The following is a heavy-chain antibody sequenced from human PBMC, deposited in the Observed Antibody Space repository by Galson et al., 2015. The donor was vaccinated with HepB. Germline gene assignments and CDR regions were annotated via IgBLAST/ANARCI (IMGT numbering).Heavy chain of an antibody. CDR3: ARTSIAAGTTTTDDPYYFDY. D-gene: IGHD6-13*01. CDR1: GGSISSSSYY. Sequence: LSLTCTVSGGSISSSSYYWGWIRQPPGKGLEWIGSIYYSGSTYYNPSLKSRVTISVDTSKNQFSLKLSSVTAADTAVYYCARTSIAAGTTTTDDPYYFDYWGQGTLVTVSS. V-gene: IGHV4-39*07. J-gene: IGHJ4*02. CDR2: IYYSGST.